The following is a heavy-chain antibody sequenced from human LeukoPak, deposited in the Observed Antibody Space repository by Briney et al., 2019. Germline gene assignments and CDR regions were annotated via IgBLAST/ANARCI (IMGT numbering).Heavy chain of an antibody. CDR2: IYRSGST. Sequence: SQTLSLTCAVSGGSISSGGYSWIRLRQPTGKGREWIVYIYRSGSTYSNPSLKSRITVSVSTSKNPLSLTLSSVTAADTAVYYCARHSRHLAATGTIGYFDFWGQGTLVTVSS. V-gene: IGHV4-30-2*03. J-gene: IGHJ4*02. CDR1: GGSISSGGYS. CDR3: ARHSRHLAATGTIGYFDF. D-gene: IGHD1/OR15-1a*01.